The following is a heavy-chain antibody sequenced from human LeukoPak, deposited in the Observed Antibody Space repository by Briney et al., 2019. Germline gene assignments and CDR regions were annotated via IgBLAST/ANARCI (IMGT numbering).Heavy chain of an antibody. J-gene: IGHJ4*02. V-gene: IGHV3-74*01. CDR2: TSKDGSDT. D-gene: IGHD6-25*01. CDR1: GFTFSDYW. Sequence: GGSLRLSCAASGFTFSDYWMRWVRHGPGKGPEWLSRTSKDGSDTFYADAGKGRLTASRDNAKNTVYLQVTNVRPDDTAVYYCARGGYSGSYYRFSWGQGTVVTVAS. CDR3: ARGGYSGSYYRFS.